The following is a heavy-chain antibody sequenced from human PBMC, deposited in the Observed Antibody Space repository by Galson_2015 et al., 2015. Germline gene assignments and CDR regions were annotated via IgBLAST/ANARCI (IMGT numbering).Heavy chain of an antibody. D-gene: IGHD3-3*01. J-gene: IGHJ6*02. CDR2: ISAYNGNT. CDR3: ARFGYLGGVKYYYYGMDV. Sequence: SVKVSCKASGYTFTSYGISWVRQAPGQGLEWMGWISAYNGNTNYAQKLQGRVTMTTDTSTSTAYMELRSLRSDDTAVYYCARFGYLGGVKYYYYGMDVWGQGTTVTVSS. CDR1: GYTFTSYG. V-gene: IGHV1-18*01.